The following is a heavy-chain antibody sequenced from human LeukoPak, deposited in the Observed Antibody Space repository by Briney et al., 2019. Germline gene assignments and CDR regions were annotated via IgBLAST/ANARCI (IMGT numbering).Heavy chain of an antibody. V-gene: IGHV4-34*01. Sequence: KPSETLSLTCAVYGGSFSGYYWSWIRQPPGKGLEWIGEINHSGSTNYNPSLKSRVTISVDTSKNQFSLKLSSVTAADTAVYYCARGGGVIVGGNFDYWGQGTLVTVSS. CDR3: ARGGGVIVGGNFDY. J-gene: IGHJ4*02. CDR2: INHSGST. D-gene: IGHD3-22*01. CDR1: GGSFSGYY.